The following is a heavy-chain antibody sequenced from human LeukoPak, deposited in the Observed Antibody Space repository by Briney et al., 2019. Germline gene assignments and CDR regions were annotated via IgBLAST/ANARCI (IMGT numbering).Heavy chain of an antibody. V-gene: IGHV4-39*07. D-gene: IGHD1-26*01. Sequence: SETLSLTCTVSGGSISSSSYYWGWIRQPPGKGLEWIGSIYYSGSTYYNPSLKSRVTISVDTSKNQFSLKLSSVTAADTAVYYCARDSGSYYWFDYWGQGTLVTVSS. CDR1: GGSISSSSYY. CDR2: IYYSGST. J-gene: IGHJ4*02. CDR3: ARDSGSYYWFDY.